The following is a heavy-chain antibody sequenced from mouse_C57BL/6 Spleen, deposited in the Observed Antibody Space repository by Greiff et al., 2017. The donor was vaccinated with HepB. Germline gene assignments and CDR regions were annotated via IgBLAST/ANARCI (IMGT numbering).Heavy chain of an antibody. J-gene: IGHJ3*01. CDR1: GYSFTDYN. CDR3: ARTYGSSYEAWFAY. Sequence: EVKLVESGPELVKPGASVKISCKASGYSFTDYNMNWVKQSNGKSLEWIGVINPNYGTTSYNQKFKGKATLTVDQSSSTAYMQLNSLTSEDSAVYYCARTYGSSYEAWFAYWGQGTLVTVSA. D-gene: IGHD1-1*01. CDR2: INPNYGTT. V-gene: IGHV1-39*01.